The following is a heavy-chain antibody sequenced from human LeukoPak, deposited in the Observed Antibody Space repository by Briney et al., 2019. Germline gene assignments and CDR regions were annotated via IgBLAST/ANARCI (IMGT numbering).Heavy chain of an antibody. CDR2: VSYTGST. V-gene: IGHV4-39*01. CDR1: GGSISSSSYY. D-gene: IGHD6-19*01. Sequence: PSETLSLTCTVSGGSISSSSYYWGWIRQPPGKGLEWVGCVSYTGSTYYNPSLKSRVTISVDTSKKQFSLKLSSVAAADTAVYYCATQPSSGWFLSDSWGQGTLVTVSS. CDR3: ATQPSSGWFLSDS. J-gene: IGHJ4*02.